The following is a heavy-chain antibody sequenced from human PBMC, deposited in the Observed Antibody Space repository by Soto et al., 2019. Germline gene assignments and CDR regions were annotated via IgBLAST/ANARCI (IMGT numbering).Heavy chain of an antibody. Sequence: SVKVSCKASGVTFSSYAISWVRQAPGQGLEWMGGIIPIFGTANYAQKFQGRVTITADESTSTAYMELSSLRSEDTAVYYCARARFEDLRLGAFDIWGQGTMVTVSS. D-gene: IGHD3-9*01. V-gene: IGHV1-69*13. J-gene: IGHJ3*02. CDR1: GVTFSSYA. CDR2: IIPIFGTA. CDR3: ARARFEDLRLGAFDI.